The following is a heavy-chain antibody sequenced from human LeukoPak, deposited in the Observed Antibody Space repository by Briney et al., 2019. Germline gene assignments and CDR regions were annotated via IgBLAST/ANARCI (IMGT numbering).Heavy chain of an antibody. Sequence: GGSLRLSCAGSGFTFSTYALSWVRQAPGKGLEWVSAISGSGGSTYYADSVKGRFTISRDNSKNTLYLQMNSLRAEDTAVYYCAKRRTYYDFWSGYYTGNYYFDYWGQGTLVTVSS. D-gene: IGHD3-3*01. CDR3: AKRRTYYDFWSGYYTGNYYFDY. V-gene: IGHV3-23*01. CDR1: GFTFSTYA. CDR2: ISGSGGST. J-gene: IGHJ4*02.